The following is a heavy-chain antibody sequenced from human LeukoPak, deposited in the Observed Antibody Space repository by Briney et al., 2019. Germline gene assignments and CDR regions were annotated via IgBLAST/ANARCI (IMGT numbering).Heavy chain of an antibody. CDR3: AKGQVLYYMDV. Sequence: PGGSLRLSCAPSRYTLNSYATSWVRQAPGKGLEWVSAISGSGGRTYYADSVKGRFTISRDNSKNTLYLQMNSLRAEDTAVYYCAKGQVLYYMDVWGKGTTVTVSS. J-gene: IGHJ6*03. CDR1: RYTLNSYA. V-gene: IGHV3-23*01. CDR2: ISGSGGRT.